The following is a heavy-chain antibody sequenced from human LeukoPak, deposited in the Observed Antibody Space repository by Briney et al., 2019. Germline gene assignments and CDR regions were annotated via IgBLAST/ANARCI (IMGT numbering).Heavy chain of an antibody. CDR2: ISSSSSYI. Sequence: PGGSLRLSCAASGFTFSSYSMNWVRQAPGKGLEWVSSISSSSSYIHYADSVKGRFTISRDNAKNSLYLQMNSLRAEDTAVYYCARDIIAVAQTDYWGQGTLVTVSS. V-gene: IGHV3-21*01. CDR1: GFTFSSYS. CDR3: ARDIIAVAQTDY. J-gene: IGHJ4*02. D-gene: IGHD6-19*01.